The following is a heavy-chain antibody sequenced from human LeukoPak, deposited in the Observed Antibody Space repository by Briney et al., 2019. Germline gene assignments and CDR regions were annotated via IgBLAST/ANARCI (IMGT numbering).Heavy chain of an antibody. D-gene: IGHD2-8*01. J-gene: IGHJ4*02. CDR1: GFTFSSYS. V-gene: IGHV3-21*01. CDR2: INSGNSYQ. Sequence: GGSLRLSCAASGFTFSSYSMNWVRQAPGKGLEWVSLINSGNSYQHYADSVKGRFTISRDNAKNSLYLQMNSLRAEDTAVYYCARQKYQRGPDVSYFDYWGQRTLVTVSS. CDR3: ARQKYQRGPDVSYFDY.